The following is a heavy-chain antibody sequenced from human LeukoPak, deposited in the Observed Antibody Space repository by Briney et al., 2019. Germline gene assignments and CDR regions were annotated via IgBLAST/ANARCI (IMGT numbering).Heavy chain of an antibody. D-gene: IGHD2-2*01. CDR3: ARAPTVLVGYCSSSSCQADY. CDR1: GFTFRNYP. CDR2: ISYDGGTE. J-gene: IGHJ4*02. V-gene: IGHV3-30-3*01. Sequence: PGGSLRLSCAASGFTFRNYPLHWVRQAPGKGLEWVALISYDGGTEDYADSVKGRFTISRDYSKDTVYLQMNSLRTEDTAIYYCARAPTVLVGYCSSSSCQADYWGQGTLVTVSS.